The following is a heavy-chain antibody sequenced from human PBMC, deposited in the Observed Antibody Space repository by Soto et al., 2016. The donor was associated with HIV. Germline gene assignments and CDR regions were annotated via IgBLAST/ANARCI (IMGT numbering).Heavy chain of an antibody. D-gene: IGHD3-22*01. Sequence: EVQLVESGGGLVQPGGPVRLSCAASGFTVSSSYMSWVRQTPGKGLEWVSLIYSGGNTYYANSVAGRFTISRDNSNNILFLQMNSLRAEDTAVYYCARDRPGYSDRTGSSGVGYFENWGQGNLVTVSS. CDR1: GFTVSSSY. V-gene: IGHV3-66*01. J-gene: IGHJ4*02. CDR3: ARDRPGYSDRTGSSGVGYFEN. CDR2: IYSGGNT.